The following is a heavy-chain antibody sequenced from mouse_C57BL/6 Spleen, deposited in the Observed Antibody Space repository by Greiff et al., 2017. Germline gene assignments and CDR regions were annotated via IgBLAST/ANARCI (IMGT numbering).Heavy chain of an antibody. CDR2: IRNKANNHAT. J-gene: IGHJ4*01. V-gene: IGHV6-6*01. D-gene: IGHD2-5*01. Sequence: EVQVVESGGGLVQPGGSMKLSCAASGFTFSDAWMDWVRQSPEQGLEWVAEIRNKANNHATYYAESVKGRFTISSEDSKSSVYLQMNCLRAVDTGIYYGTRLYSNVRYAMDYWGQGTSVTVSS. CDR1: GFTFSDAW. CDR3: TRLYSNVRYAMDY.